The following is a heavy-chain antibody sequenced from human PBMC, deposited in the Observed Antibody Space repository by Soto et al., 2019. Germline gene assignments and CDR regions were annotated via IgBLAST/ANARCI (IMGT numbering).Heavy chain of an antibody. Sequence: SETLSLTCTVSGGSISSSSYYWGWIRQPPGKGLEWIGSIYYSGSTYYNPSLKSRVTISVDTSKNQFSLKLSSVTAADTAVYYCARQPDTFSGEGFDYWGQGTLVTVSS. CDR3: ARQPDTFSGEGFDY. D-gene: IGHD3-10*01. J-gene: IGHJ4*02. V-gene: IGHV4-39*01. CDR2: IYYSGST. CDR1: GGSISSSSYY.